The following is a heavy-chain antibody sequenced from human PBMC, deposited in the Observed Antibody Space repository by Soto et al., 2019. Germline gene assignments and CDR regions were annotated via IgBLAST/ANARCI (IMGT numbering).Heavy chain of an antibody. CDR1: GYTFTRHG. V-gene: IGHV1-18*04. D-gene: IGHD1-20*01. J-gene: IGHJ3*01. Sequence: QVQLVQSGETVKEPGASMKVSCAASGYTFTRHGFSWVRQAPGQGLEWMGWISVVNGNTKLAERFHGRLTLTTDTSTTTAHMELRSLTSDDTATYYCVRDTGPYNYHYDAFDLWGQGTVVTVSS. CDR2: ISVVNGNT. CDR3: VRDTGPYNYHYDAFDL.